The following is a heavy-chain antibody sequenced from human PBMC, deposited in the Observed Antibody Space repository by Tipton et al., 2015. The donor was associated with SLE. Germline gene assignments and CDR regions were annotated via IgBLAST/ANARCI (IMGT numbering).Heavy chain of an antibody. CDR2: ISSSSSYT. Sequence: SLRLSCAASGFTFSDYYMSWIRQAPGKGLEWVSYISSSSSYTNYADSVKGRFTISRDNAKNSLYLQMNSLRAEDTAVYYCARGEGDYGGSDAFDIWGQGTMVTVSS. CDR1: GFTFSDYY. D-gene: IGHD4-23*01. J-gene: IGHJ3*02. CDR3: ARGEGDYGGSDAFDI. V-gene: IGHV3-11*06.